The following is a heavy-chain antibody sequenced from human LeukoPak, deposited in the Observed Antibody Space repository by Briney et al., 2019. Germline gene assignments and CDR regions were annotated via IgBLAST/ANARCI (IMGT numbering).Heavy chain of an antibody. CDR1: GYTFTSIY. V-gene: IGHV1-2*02. Sequence: ASVKVSCKAFGYTFTSIYMHWVRQAPGQGPEWMGVISPSGGSTTYAQKFQGRVTMTRDTSISTAYMELSRLRSDDTAVYYCARRIAAVTNAAFDIWGQGTMVTISS. CDR3: ARRIAAVTNAAFDI. D-gene: IGHD6-13*01. CDR2: ISPSGGST. J-gene: IGHJ3*02.